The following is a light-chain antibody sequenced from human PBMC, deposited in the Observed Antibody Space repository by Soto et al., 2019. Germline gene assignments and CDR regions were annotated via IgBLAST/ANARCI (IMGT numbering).Light chain of an antibody. V-gene: IGKV1-9*01. CDR2: AAS. J-gene: IGKJ4*01. Sequence: IQLTQSPPFLSASVVERVTISCRASQGISSYLACYQQKPGKAPKVLIYAASTLQSGVPSRFRGSESGTEFTLTISSLQPEDFAIYYCQQLNSYPFTFGGGTKVDNK. CDR3: QQLNSYPFT. CDR1: QGISSY.